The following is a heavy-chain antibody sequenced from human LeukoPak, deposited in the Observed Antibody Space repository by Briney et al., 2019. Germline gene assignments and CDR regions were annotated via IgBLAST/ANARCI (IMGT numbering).Heavy chain of an antibody. D-gene: IGHD6-6*01. CDR1: GGSISSGDYY. J-gene: IGHJ5*02. Sequence: SETLSLTYTVSGGSISSGDYYWRWIRQPPGKGLEWIGYIYYSGSTYYNPSLKSRVTISVDTSKNQFSLKLSSVTAADTAVYYCARGPSIAALVNWFDPWGQGTLVTVSS. CDR2: IYYSGST. CDR3: ARGPSIAALVNWFDP. V-gene: IGHV4-30-4*01.